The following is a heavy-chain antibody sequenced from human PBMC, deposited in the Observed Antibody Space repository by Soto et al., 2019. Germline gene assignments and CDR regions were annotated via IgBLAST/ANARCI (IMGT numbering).Heavy chain of an antibody. J-gene: IGHJ6*02. CDR1: GYTFTSNG. D-gene: IGHD2-15*01. V-gene: IGHV1-18*01. Sequence: GASVKVSCKDSGYTFTSNGISWVRQAPGQGLEWMGWISAYNGNTNYAQKLQGRVTMTTDTSTSTAYMELRSLRSDDTAVYYCARSRIGYYYYGMDVWGQGTTVTVSS. CDR3: ARSRIGYYYYGMDV. CDR2: ISAYNGNT.